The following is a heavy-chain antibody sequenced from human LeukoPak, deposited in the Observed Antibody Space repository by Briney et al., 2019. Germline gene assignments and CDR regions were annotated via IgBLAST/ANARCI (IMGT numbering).Heavy chain of an antibody. CDR3: ARQGSSSSWYWFDP. D-gene: IGHD6-13*01. CDR2: IYYSGST. V-gene: IGHV4-39*01. J-gene: IGHJ5*02. Sequence: SETLSLTCTVSGGSISSSSYYWGWIRRPPGKGLEWIGSIYYSGSTYYNPSLKSRVTISVDTSKNQFSLKLSSVTAADTAVYYCARQGSSSSWYWFDPWGQGTLVTVSS. CDR1: GGSISSSSYY.